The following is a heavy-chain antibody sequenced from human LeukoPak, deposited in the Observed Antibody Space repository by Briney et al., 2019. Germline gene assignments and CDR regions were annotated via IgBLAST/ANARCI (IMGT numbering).Heavy chain of an antibody. CDR3: AKDALAYCGGDCYSGIDY. Sequence: PGGSLRLSCAASGFTFDDYTMHWVRQAPGKGLEWVSLFSWDGGSTYYADSVKGRFTISRDNSKNSLYLQMNSLRTEDTALYYCAKDALAYCGGDCYSGIDYWGQGTLVTVSS. CDR2: FSWDGGST. V-gene: IGHV3-43*01. D-gene: IGHD2-21*02. CDR1: GFTFDDYT. J-gene: IGHJ4*02.